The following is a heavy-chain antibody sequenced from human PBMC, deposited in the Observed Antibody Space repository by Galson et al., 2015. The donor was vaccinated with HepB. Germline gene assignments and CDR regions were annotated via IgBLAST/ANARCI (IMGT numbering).Heavy chain of an antibody. V-gene: IGHV1-2*06. CDR1: GYTFTGFY. CDR3: ARVGVLAAIFFRAMDV. J-gene: IGHJ6*02. Sequence: SVKVSCKASGYTFTGFYIYWVRQAPGQGLEWMGRINPNSGGTNYAQKFQGRVTMTRDTSISTAYMELSRLRSDDTAVYYCARVGVLAAIFFRAMDVWGQGTTVTVSS. D-gene: IGHD2-2*02. CDR2: INPNSGGT.